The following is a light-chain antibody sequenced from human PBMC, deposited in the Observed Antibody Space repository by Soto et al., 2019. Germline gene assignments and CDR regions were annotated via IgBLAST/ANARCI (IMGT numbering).Light chain of an antibody. CDR1: SSDVGSYNR. Sequence: QSALTQPPSVSGSPGQSVTISCTGTSSDVGSYNRVSWYQQPPGTAPKLMIYEVSNRPSGVPDRFSGSKSGNTASLTISGLQAEDEADYYCSSYTISSPWVFGGGTKLTVL. CDR3: SSYTISSPWV. CDR2: EVS. V-gene: IGLV2-18*02. J-gene: IGLJ3*02.